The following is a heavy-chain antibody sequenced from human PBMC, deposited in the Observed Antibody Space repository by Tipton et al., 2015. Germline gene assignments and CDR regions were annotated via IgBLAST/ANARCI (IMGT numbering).Heavy chain of an antibody. CDR1: GFTFSTYW. Sequence: SLRLSCAASGFTFSTYWMHWVRQAPGKGLVWVSRIKRDGSWTNYVDSVKGRFTISRDNAKNTLYLQMNSLRAEDTAVYYCAKSATPDRRITMVRGASSAWFDPWGQGTLVTVSS. CDR3: AKSATPDRRITMVRGASSAWFDP. D-gene: IGHD3-10*01. J-gene: IGHJ5*02. CDR2: IKRDGSWT. V-gene: IGHV3-74*01.